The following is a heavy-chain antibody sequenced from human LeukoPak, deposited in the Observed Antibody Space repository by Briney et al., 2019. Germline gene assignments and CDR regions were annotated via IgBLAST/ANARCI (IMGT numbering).Heavy chain of an antibody. Sequence: GGSLRLSCVASGVTLSNYAMSWARQAPGKGLEGVSGISSSGSGGNTYYADPVKGRFTISSDNAKNTLYLQMNSLTAEDTAVYYCVRDNGGEFLWGQGTLVTVSS. D-gene: IGHD7-27*01. V-gene: IGHV3-23*01. CDR3: VRDNGGEFL. CDR1: GVTLSNYA. CDR2: ISSSGSGGNT. J-gene: IGHJ4*02.